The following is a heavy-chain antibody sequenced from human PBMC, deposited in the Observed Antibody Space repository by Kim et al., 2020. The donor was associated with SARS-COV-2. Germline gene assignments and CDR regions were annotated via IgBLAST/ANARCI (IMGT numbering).Heavy chain of an antibody. CDR1: GGSISSSSYY. Sequence: SETLSLTCTVSGGSISSSSYYWGWIRQPPGKGLEWIGSIYYSGSTYYNPSLKSRVTISVDTSKNQFSLKLSSVTAADTAVYYCARHYPGWVAEAGPSGWGQGTLVTVSS. D-gene: IGHD6-13*01. V-gene: IGHV4-39*01. J-gene: IGHJ4*02. CDR3: ARHYPGWVAEAGPSG. CDR2: IYYSGST.